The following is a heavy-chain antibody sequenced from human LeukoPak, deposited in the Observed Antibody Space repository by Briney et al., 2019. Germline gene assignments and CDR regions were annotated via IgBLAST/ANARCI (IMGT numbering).Heavy chain of an antibody. J-gene: IGHJ4*02. Sequence: ASVKVSCKASGYTFTGYYMHWVRQAPGQGLEWMGWINPNSGGTNYAQKFQGRVTMTRDTSISTAYMELSRLRSDDTAVYYCARDGVLRYFDWLFSGAFDYWGQGTLVTVSS. CDR3: ARDGVLRYFDWLFSGAFDY. CDR2: INPNSGGT. D-gene: IGHD3-9*01. CDR1: GYTFTGYY. V-gene: IGHV1-2*02.